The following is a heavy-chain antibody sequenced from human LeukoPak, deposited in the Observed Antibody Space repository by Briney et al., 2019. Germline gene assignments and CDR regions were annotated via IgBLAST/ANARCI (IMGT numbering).Heavy chain of an antibody. Sequence: PGRSLRLSCAASGFTFSSYAMHWVRQAPGKGLEWVAVISYDGSNKYYADSVKGRFTLSRENSKNTLYLQMNSLRAEDTAVYYCARDDRGPYAFDIWGQLTMVTVSS. CDR3: ARDDRGPYAFDI. V-gene: IGHV3-30-3*01. CDR1: GFTFSSYA. J-gene: IGHJ3*02. CDR2: ISYDGSNK. D-gene: IGHD3-10*01.